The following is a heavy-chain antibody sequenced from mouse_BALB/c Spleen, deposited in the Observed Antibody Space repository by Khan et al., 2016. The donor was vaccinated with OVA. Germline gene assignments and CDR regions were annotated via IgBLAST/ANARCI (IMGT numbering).Heavy chain of an antibody. J-gene: IGHJ2*01. V-gene: IGHV3-2*02. CDR2: ISYSGNT. CDR3: ARVCGGDFDY. Sequence: EVQLQESGPGLVKPSQSLSLTCTVTGYSITSDYAWNWIRQFPGNKLEWMGYISYSGNTKYNPTLKSRISVTRDTSKNTIFLQLNSVTAEDTATYYGARVCGGDFDYWGQGTTLTVSS. CDR1: GYSITSDYA.